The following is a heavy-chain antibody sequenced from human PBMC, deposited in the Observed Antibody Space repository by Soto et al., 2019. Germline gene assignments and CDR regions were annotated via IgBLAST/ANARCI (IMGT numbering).Heavy chain of an antibody. CDR3: TRDASRDSTARGSFDP. CDR2: ISSNSAYI. J-gene: IGHJ5*02. V-gene: IGHV3-21*01. D-gene: IGHD3-10*01. CDR1: GFTFCSFT. Sequence: GGSLRLSCAASGFTFCSFTMNWVRQAPGKGLEWVSTISSNSAYIYYTDALRGRFTISRDNAKNSLHLQMNSLRAEDTAVYYCTRDASRDSTARGSFDPWGPGTLVTVSS.